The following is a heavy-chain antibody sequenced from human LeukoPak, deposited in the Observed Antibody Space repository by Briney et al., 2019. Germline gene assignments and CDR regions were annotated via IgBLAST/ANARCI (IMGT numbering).Heavy chain of an antibody. CDR3: AKALGGSGSNFDY. CDR2: ISGSGGST. Sequence: GGSLRLSCAASGFTFSSYAMNCVRQAPGKGLEWVSTISGSGGSTYYADSVKGRFTISRDNSKNTLYLQMNSLRAEDTAVYYCAKALGGSGSNFDYWGQGTLVTVSS. CDR1: GFTFSSYA. J-gene: IGHJ4*02. D-gene: IGHD3-10*01. V-gene: IGHV3-23*01.